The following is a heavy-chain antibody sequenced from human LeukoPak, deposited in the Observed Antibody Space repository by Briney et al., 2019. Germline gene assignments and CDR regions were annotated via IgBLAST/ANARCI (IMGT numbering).Heavy chain of an antibody. CDR2: ISSSSSTI. CDR1: GFTFSSYS. CDR3: AREEIYSSGWYLFFDY. V-gene: IGHV3-48*04. Sequence: GGSLRLSCAASGFTFSSYSMNWVRQAPGKGLEWVSYISSSSSTIYYADSVKGRFTISRDNAKNSLYLQMNSLRAEDTAVYYCAREEIYSSGWYLFFDYWGQGTLVTVSS. J-gene: IGHJ4*02. D-gene: IGHD6-19*01.